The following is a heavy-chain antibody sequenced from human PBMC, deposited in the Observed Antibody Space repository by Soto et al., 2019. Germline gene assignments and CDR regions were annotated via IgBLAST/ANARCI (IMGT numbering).Heavy chain of an antibody. CDR1: GYTFTSYD. Sequence: QVQLVQSGAEVKKPGASVKVSCKASGYTFTSYDINWVRQATGQGLEWMGWMNPNSGNTGYAQKFQGSVTMTRNTSISTAHMEMSSLRSEDTAVYYCARLNWAAAGRADPWGQGTLVTVSS. J-gene: IGHJ5*02. V-gene: IGHV1-8*01. D-gene: IGHD6-13*01. CDR3: ARLNWAAAGRADP. CDR2: MNPNSGNT.